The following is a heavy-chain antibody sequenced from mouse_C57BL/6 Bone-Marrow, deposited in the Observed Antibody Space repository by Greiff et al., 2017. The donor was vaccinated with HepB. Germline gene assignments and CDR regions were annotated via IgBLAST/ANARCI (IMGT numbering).Heavy chain of an antibody. D-gene: IGHD3-1*01. J-gene: IGHJ4*01. CDR3: VRHSPGLRAMDY. CDR2: IRSKSNNYAT. Sequence: EVKLVESGGGLVQPKGSLKLSCAASGFSFNTYAMNWVRQAPGKGLEWVARIRSKSNNYATYYADSVKDRFTISRDDSESMLYLQMNNLKTEDTAMYYCVRHSPGLRAMDYWGQGTSVTVSS. V-gene: IGHV10-1*01. CDR1: GFSFNTYA.